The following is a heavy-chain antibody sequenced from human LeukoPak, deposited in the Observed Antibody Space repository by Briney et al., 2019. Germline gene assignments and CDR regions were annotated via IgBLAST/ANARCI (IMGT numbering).Heavy chain of an antibody. CDR1: GFTFSNAW. CDR2: IKSKTDGGTT. J-gene: IGHJ4*02. Sequence: PGGSLRLSCAASGFTFSNAWMSWVRQAPGKGLEWVGRIKSKTDGGTTDYAAPVKGRFTISRDDSKNTLYLQMNSLKTEDTAVYYCTTRPFGYYDSSGYDYFDYWGQGTLVPVSS. CDR3: TTRPFGYYDSSGYDYFDY. V-gene: IGHV3-15*01. D-gene: IGHD3-22*01.